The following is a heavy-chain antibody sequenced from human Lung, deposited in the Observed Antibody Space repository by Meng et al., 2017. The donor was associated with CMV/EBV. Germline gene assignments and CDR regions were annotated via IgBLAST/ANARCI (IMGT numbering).Heavy chain of an antibody. CDR1: GFTFSSYA. V-gene: IGHV3-30*04. J-gene: IGHJ4*02. Sequence: GGSLRLSXEASGFTFSSYAMHWVRQAPGKGLEWVAVLSYDGSNKFYADSVKGRFTISRDNSKNTLFLQMNRLRAEDTAVYYCARGYQLFNYFDYWGQGTLVTVSS. D-gene: IGHD1-1*01. CDR2: LSYDGSNK. CDR3: ARGYQLFNYFDY.